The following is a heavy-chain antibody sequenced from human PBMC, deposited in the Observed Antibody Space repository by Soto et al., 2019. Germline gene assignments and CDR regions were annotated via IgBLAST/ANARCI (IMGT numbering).Heavy chain of an antibody. CDR1: GGSIISSNFY. D-gene: IGHD3-10*02. J-gene: IGHJ5*02. Sequence: SETLSLTCTVSGGSIISSNFYWGWIRQPPGKGLEWIGSVEYGGSTYDNPSLKSRVTLSADTSKNQFSLKLTSVTAADMAIYYCARHVRGAVTMNWFDPWGHGTLVTVSS. V-gene: IGHV4-39*01. CDR3: ARHVRGAVTMNWFDP. CDR2: VEYGGST.